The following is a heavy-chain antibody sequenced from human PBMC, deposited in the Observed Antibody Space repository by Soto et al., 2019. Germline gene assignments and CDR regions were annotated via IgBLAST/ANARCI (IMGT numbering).Heavy chain of an antibody. V-gene: IGHV3-15*07. D-gene: IGHD2-15*01. CDR1: GFTFSNAW. CDR3: PTEGAPEDIVVVVAATGGFDY. CDR2: IKSKTDGGTT. Sequence: EVQLVESGGGLVKPGGSLRLSCAASGFTFSNAWMNWVRQAPGKGLEWVGRIKSKTDGGTTDYAAPVKGRFTISRDDSKNTLYLQMNSLKTEVTAVSSCPTEGAPEDIVVVVAATGGFDYWGQGTLVTVSS. J-gene: IGHJ4*02.